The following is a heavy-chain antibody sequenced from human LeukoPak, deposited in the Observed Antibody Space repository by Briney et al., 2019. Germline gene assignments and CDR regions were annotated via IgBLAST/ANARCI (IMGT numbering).Heavy chain of an antibody. CDR2: ISSSGSTI. CDR1: GFTFSDYY. Sequence: GGSLRLSCAASGFTFSDYYMSWIRQAPGKGLEWVSYISSSGSTIYYADSVKGRFTISRDNAKNSLYLQMNSLRTEDTAVYYCARVLPYSHALDVWGQGTTVTVS. CDR3: ARVLPYSHALDV. V-gene: IGHV3-11*01. J-gene: IGHJ6*02. D-gene: IGHD2-21*01.